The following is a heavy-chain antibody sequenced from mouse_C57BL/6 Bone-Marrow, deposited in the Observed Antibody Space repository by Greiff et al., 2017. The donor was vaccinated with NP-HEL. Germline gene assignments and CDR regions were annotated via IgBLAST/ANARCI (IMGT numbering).Heavy chain of an antibody. CDR3: TTSLFYYGSSLYAMDY. D-gene: IGHD1-1*01. CDR2: IDPENGDT. Sequence: VQLKEYGAELVRPGASVKLSCTASGFNIKDDYMHWVKQRPEQGLEWIGWIDPENGDTEYASKFQGKATITADTSSNTAYLQLSSLTSEDTAVYYCTTSLFYYGSSLYAMDYWGQGTSVTVSS. J-gene: IGHJ4*01. V-gene: IGHV14-4*01. CDR1: GFNIKDDY.